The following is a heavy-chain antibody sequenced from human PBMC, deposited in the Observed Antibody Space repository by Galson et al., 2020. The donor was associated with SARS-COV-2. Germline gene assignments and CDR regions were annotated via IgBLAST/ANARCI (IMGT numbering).Heavy chain of an antibody. CDR1: GYRFTNYW. Sequence: KIGESLQISCKASGYRFTNYWIGWVRQMPGKGLEWMGNIYPDDSDTRYSPSFQGLVTISVDKSISTAYLQWSSLKASDTAMYYCARQGRYSGYDLGIWGQGTQVTVSS. V-gene: IGHV5-51*01. CDR2: IYPDDSDT. J-gene: IGHJ4*02. CDR3: ARQGRYSGYDLGI. D-gene: IGHD5-12*01.